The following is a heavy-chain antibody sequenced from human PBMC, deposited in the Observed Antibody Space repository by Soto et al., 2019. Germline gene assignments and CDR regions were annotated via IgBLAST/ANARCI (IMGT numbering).Heavy chain of an antibody. CDR1: GYTFTSYY. D-gene: IGHD3-3*01. CDR2: INPNSGGT. J-gene: IGHJ6*02. CDR3: ARGPQYYDFWSGYYPTGYYYGMDV. V-gene: IGHV1-2*04. Sequence: ASVKVSCKASGYTFTSYYMHWVRQAPGQGLEWMGWINPNSGGTNYAQKFQGWVTMTRDTSISTAYMELSRLRSDDTAVYYCARGPQYYDFWSGYYPTGYYYGMDVWGQGTTVTVSS.